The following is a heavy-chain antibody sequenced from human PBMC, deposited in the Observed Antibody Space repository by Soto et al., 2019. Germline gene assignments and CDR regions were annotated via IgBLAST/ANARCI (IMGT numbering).Heavy chain of an antibody. CDR2: INHSGST. CDR1: GGSFSGYY. CDR3: ARTGLHYDFWSGYSDAYFDY. V-gene: IGHV4-34*01. D-gene: IGHD3-3*01. Sequence: SETLSLTCAVYGGSFSGYYWSWIRQPPGKGLEWIGEINHSGSTNYNPSLKSRVTISVDTSKNQFSLKLSSVTAADTAVYYCARTGLHYDFWSGYSDAYFDYWGQGTLVTVSS. J-gene: IGHJ4*02.